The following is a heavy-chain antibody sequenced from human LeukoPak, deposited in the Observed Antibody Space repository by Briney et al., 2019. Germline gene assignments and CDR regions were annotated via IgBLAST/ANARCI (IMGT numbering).Heavy chain of an antibody. CDR3: ARGSYYYDSSGYPFDY. CDR1: GFTFDDYG. J-gene: IGHJ4*02. D-gene: IGHD3-22*01. CDR2: INWNGGST. Sequence: GGSLSLSCAASGFTFDDYGMNWVRQAPGKGLEWVSGINWNGGSTGYADSVRGRFTISRDDAKNSLYLQMNSLRAEDRALYYCARGSYYYDSSGYPFDYWGQGTLVTVSS. V-gene: IGHV3-20*04.